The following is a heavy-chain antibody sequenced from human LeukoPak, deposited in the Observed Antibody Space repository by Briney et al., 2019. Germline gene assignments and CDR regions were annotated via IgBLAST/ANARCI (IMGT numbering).Heavy chain of an antibody. CDR2: INSDGSST. J-gene: IGHJ4*02. D-gene: IGHD2-15*01. CDR3: ARVGSPYCSGGSCYSGDN. CDR1: GFTFSSYR. V-gene: IGHV3-74*01. Sequence: GGSLRLSCAASGFTFSSYRMHWVRQAPGKGLVWVSRINSDGSSTSYADSVKGRFTISRDNAKNTLYLQMNSLRAEDTAVYYCARVGSPYCSGGSCYSGDNWGQGTLVTVS.